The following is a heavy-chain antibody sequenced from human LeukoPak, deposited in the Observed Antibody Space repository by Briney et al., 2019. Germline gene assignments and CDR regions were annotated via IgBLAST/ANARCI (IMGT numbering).Heavy chain of an antibody. CDR3: AKDLYYIDGDY. V-gene: IGHV3-23*01. CDR2: FSSNSRTT. J-gene: IGHJ4*02. CDR1: GFTFNNYA. D-gene: IGHD3-10*01. Sequence: GESLKISCVASGFTFNNYAMTWVRQAPGKGLEWVSLFSSNSRTTHYAGSVKGRFTISRDNSKNTVYLQINSLRADDTAVYYCAKDLYYIDGDYWGQGTLVTVSS.